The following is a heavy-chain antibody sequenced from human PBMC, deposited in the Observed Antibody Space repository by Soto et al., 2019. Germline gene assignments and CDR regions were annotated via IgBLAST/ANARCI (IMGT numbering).Heavy chain of an antibody. D-gene: IGHD3-3*01. Sequence: GGSLRLSCAASGFTFSSYAMSWVRQAPRKGLEWVSAISGSGGSTYYADSVKGRFTISRDNSKNTLYLQMNSLRAEDTAVYYRAKTHTRPNWFDPWGQGTLVTVSS. CDR1: GFTFSSYA. CDR2: ISGSGGST. CDR3: AKTHTRPNWFDP. J-gene: IGHJ5*02. V-gene: IGHV3-23*01.